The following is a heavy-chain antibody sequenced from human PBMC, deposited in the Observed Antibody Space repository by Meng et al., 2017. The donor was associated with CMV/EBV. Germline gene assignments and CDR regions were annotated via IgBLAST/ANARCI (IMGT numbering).Heavy chain of an antibody. CDR3: MGYCSGGSCYFYGMDV. CDR2: IRAKPYGGTT. Sequence: GGSLRLSCTASGFTFGDSAMTWVRQAPGKGLEWVGFIRAKPYGGTTEYAASVKGRFTISRDDSKSIAYLQMNSLRTEDTAVYYCMGYCSGGSCYFYGMDVWGQGTTVTVSS. D-gene: IGHD2-15*01. V-gene: IGHV3-49*04. CDR1: GFTFGDSA. J-gene: IGHJ6*02.